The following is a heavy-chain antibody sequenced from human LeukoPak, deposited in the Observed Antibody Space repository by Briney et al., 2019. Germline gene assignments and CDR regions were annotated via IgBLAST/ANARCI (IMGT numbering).Heavy chain of an antibody. CDR1: GYTFTSYG. CDR3: ARGPPGYWFDP. D-gene: IGHD3-10*01. Sequence: GASVKVSCKASGYTFTSYGISWVRQAPGQGLEWMGWISAYNGNTNYAQKFQGRVTITTDESTSTAYMELSSLRSEDTAVYYCARGPPGYWFDPWGQGTLVTVSS. J-gene: IGHJ5*02. CDR2: ISAYNGNT. V-gene: IGHV1-18*01.